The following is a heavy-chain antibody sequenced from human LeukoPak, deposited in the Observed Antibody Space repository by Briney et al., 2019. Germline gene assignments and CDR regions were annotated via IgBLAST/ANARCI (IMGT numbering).Heavy chain of an antibody. Sequence: SETLSLTCTVSGVSISSSSYYWGWIRQPPGKGLEWIGSIYYSGSTYYNPSLKSRVTISVDTSKNQFSLKLSSVTAADTAVYYCARLGTMIVVDNWFDPWGQGTLVTVSS. CDR2: IYYSGST. CDR3: ARLGTMIVVDNWFDP. J-gene: IGHJ5*02. V-gene: IGHV4-39*01. CDR1: GVSISSSSYY. D-gene: IGHD3-22*01.